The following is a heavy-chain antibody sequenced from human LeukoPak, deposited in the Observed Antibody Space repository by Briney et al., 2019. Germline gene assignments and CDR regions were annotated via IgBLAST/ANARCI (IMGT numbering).Heavy chain of an antibody. V-gene: IGHV4-59*01. CDR2: IYYSGST. CDR3: ARESYDFGSL. CDR1: GGSISSYY. J-gene: IGHJ4*02. Sequence: ASETLSLTCTVSGGSISSYYWSWIRQPPGKGLEWIGYIYYSGSTNYNPSLKSRVTISVDTSRNQFSLKLSSVTAADTAVYYCARESYDFGSLWGQGTLVTVSS. D-gene: IGHD3-3*01.